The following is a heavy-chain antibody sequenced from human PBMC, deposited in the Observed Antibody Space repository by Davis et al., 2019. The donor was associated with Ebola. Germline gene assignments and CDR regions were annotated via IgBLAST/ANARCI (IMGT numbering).Heavy chain of an antibody. CDR3: ASFYYDFWSGYLNYYYGMDV. J-gene: IGHJ6*04. CDR2: INPNSGGT. Sequence: AASVKVSCKASGYTFTSYYMHWVRQAPGQGLEWMGRINPNSGGTNYAQKFQGRVTMTRDTSISTAYMELRSLRSDDTAVYYCASFYYDFWSGYLNYYYGMDVWGKGTTVTVSS. CDR1: GYTFTSYY. V-gene: IGHV1-2*06. D-gene: IGHD3-3*01.